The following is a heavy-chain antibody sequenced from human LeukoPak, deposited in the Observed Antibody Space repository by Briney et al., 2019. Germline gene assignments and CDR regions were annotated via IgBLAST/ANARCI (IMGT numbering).Heavy chain of an antibody. CDR3: AGVVTRHFHYYYGMDV. D-gene: IGHD4-23*01. Sequence: SETLSLTCTVSGGSLSRYYWSWIRQPPGKGLEWIGWLGYIHDTGSTSYSPSLKSRVTISVDTSKNQFSLKLSSVTAADTAVYYCAGVVTRHFHYYYGMDVWGQGTTVTVSS. V-gene: IGHV4-59*12. CDR1: GGSLSRYY. J-gene: IGHJ6*02. CDR2: IHDTGST.